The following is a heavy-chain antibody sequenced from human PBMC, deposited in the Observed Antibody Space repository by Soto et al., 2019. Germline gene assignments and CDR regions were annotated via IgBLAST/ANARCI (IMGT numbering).Heavy chain of an antibody. J-gene: IGHJ6*01. CDR3: ARVLGWDTAMVYYYYGMDV. CDR1: GFTVSSNY. Sequence: PLGGSLSLSCASSGFTVSSNYMSWVRQAPGKGLEWVSVIYSGGSTYYADSVKGRFTISRDNSKNTLYLQMNSLRAEDTAVYYCARVLGWDTAMVYYYYGMDV. CDR2: IYSGGST. D-gene: IGHD5-18*01. V-gene: IGHV3-53*01.